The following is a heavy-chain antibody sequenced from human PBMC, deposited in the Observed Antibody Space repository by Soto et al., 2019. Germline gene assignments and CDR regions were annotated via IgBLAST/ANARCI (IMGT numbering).Heavy chain of an antibody. D-gene: IGHD3-3*01. J-gene: IGHJ5*02. V-gene: IGHV3-49*04. CDR2: IRSKAYNGTI. Sequence: GGSLRLSCKSPGFIFADYSIAWVRQAPGKGLEWVGVIRSKAYNGTIEYAASVKGRFAISRDDSDNTAYLHMNSLRIEDTAVYYCTRVVIVPTALGVHFDPWGQGTRVTVSS. CDR1: GFIFADYS. CDR3: TRVVIVPTALGVHFDP.